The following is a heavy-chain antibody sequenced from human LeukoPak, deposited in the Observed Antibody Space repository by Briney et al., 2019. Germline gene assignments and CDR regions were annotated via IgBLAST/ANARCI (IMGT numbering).Heavy chain of an antibody. CDR3: ARHRGGSYEDWFDP. CDR1: GGSLSGYY. J-gene: IGHJ5*02. CDR2: INHSGST. Sequence: PSETLSLTCAVYGGSLSGYYWSWIRQPPGKGLEWIGEINHSGSTNYNPSLKSRVTISVDTSKNQFSLKLSSVTAADTAVYYCARHRGGSYEDWFDPWGQGTLVTVSS. V-gene: IGHV4-34*01. D-gene: IGHD1-26*01.